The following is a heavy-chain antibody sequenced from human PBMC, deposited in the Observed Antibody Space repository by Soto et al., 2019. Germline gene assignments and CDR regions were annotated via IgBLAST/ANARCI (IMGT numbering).Heavy chain of an antibody. CDR2: INPNSGGT. Sequence: QVQLVQSGAEVKKPGASVKVSCKASGYTFTGYYMHWVRQAPGQGLEWMGWINPNSGGTHYAQKFQGWVTMTRDTSISTAYMELSRLRSDDTAVYYCARDHCSSTSCPMAWFDPWGQGTLVTASS. J-gene: IGHJ5*02. D-gene: IGHD2-2*01. CDR1: GYTFTGYY. V-gene: IGHV1-2*04. CDR3: ARDHCSSTSCPMAWFDP.